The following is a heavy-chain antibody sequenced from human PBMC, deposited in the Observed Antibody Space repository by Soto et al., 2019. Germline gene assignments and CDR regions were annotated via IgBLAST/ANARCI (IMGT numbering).Heavy chain of an antibody. J-gene: IGHJ4*02. CDR2: ISSSGSTI. V-gene: IGHV3-11*01. CDR1: GFTFSDYY. Sequence: GGSLRLSCAASGFTFSDYYMSWIRQAPGKGLEWVSYISSSGSTIYYADSVKGRFTISRDNAMNSLYLQMNSLRAEDTAVYYCAREREEYSSSWYDYWGQGTLVTVSS. CDR3: AREREEYSSSWYDY. D-gene: IGHD6-13*01.